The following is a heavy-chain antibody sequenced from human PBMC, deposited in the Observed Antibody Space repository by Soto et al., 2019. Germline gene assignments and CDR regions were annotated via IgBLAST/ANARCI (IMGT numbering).Heavy chain of an antibody. CDR3: ARDYQVNPYYYYYMDV. V-gene: IGHV3-48*01. D-gene: IGHD2-2*01. Sequence: EVQLVESGGGLVQPGGSLRLSCAASGFTFSSYSMNWVRQAPGKGLECVSYISSSSSTIYYADSVKGRFTISRDNAKNSLYLQMNSMRAADTAVYYCARDYQVNPYYYYYMDVWGKGTTVNVSS. CDR1: GFTFSSYS. J-gene: IGHJ6*03. CDR2: ISSSSSTI.